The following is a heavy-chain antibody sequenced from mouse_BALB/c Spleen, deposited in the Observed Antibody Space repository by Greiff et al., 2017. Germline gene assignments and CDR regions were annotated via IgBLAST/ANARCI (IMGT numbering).Heavy chain of an antibody. CDR3: AREDGNYRTSAMDY. J-gene: IGHJ4*01. Sequence: VQVVESGPGLVAPSQSLSITCTVSGFSLTSYGVHWVRQPPGKGLEWLGVIWAGGSTNYNSALMSRLSISKDNSKSQVFLKMNSLQTDDTAMYYCAREDGNYRTSAMDYWGQGTSVTVSS. CDR1: GFSLTSYG. CDR2: IWAGGST. V-gene: IGHV2-9*02. D-gene: IGHD2-1*01.